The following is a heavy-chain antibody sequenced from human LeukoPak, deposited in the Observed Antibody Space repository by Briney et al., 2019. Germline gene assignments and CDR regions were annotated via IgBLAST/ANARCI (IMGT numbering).Heavy chain of an antibody. CDR3: ATGYYEPFAT. CDR2: ISDTGKT. J-gene: IGHJ5*02. Sequence: PSETLSLTCNVSGASLSSYYWDWLRQSPGRGLEWIGYISDTGKTDSNPSLKNRVTISLATSKNQFSLRLTSVTAADSAVYFCATGYYEPFATWGPGIMVSVSS. CDR1: GASLSSYY. V-gene: IGHV4-59*01. D-gene: IGHD3-22*01.